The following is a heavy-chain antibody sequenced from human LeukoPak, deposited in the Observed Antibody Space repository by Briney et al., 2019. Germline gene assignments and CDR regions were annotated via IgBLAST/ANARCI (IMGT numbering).Heavy chain of an antibody. V-gene: IGHV3-11*05. Sequence: PGGSLRLSCGASGFTFSDYYMSWIRQAPGKGLEWVSYIGTSSSNTNYADSVKGRFTISRDNGKNSLYLQMNSLRAEDTAVYYCAREYYAEVYWGQGTLVTVSS. CDR3: AREYYAEVY. J-gene: IGHJ4*02. D-gene: IGHD3-16*01. CDR1: GFTFSDYY. CDR2: IGTSSSNT.